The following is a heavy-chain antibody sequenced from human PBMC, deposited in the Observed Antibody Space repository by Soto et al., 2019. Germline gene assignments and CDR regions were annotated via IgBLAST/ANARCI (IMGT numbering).Heavy chain of an antibody. CDR3: AREGAASYSYYYGTDV. D-gene: IGHD3-16*01. CDR1: GGSISSGDSY. CDR2: TYHSGSP. Sequence: PSETLSLTCTVSGGSISSGDSYWSWIRQSPGKGLEWIGYTYHSGSPYYNPSLESRVTISVDTSKNQFSLKLNSVTAADTAVYYCAREGAASYSYYYGTDVWGQGTTVT. V-gene: IGHV4-30-4*01. J-gene: IGHJ6*02.